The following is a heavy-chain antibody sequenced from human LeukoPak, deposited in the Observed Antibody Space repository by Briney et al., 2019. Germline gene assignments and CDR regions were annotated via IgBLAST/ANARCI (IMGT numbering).Heavy chain of an antibody. Sequence: GKSLRLSCVASGFTFSSYGMHWVRQAPGEGPEWVAVISYDGSDRYYANFVKGRFTISRDNSKNTLFLQTNSMRPEDTAVYYCAKGVSRGVDPTGLEYWGQGTLVTVSS. CDR2: ISYDGSDR. V-gene: IGHV3-30*18. J-gene: IGHJ4*02. CDR3: AKGVSRGVDPTGLEY. CDR1: GFTFSSYG. D-gene: IGHD1-1*01.